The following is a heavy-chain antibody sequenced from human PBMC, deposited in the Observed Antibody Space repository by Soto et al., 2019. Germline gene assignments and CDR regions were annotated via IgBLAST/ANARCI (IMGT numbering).Heavy chain of an antibody. CDR1: GYTFPDYY. CDR3: ARDSSGWRTWFDP. V-gene: IGHV1-2*02. D-gene: IGHD6-19*01. J-gene: IGHJ5*02. CDR2: INPNSGGP. Sequence: QVQLVQSGAEVKKPGASVKVSCKASGYTFPDYYMHWVRQAPGQGLEWMGWINPNSGGPNYAQKFQGRVTMTRDTSISTDYMELSSLRSDDTAVYYCARDSSGWRTWFDPWGQGTLVTVSS.